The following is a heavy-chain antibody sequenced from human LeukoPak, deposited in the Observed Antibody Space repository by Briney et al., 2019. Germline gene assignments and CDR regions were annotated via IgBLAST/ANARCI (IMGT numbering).Heavy chain of an antibody. CDR2: IHRSGSP. CDR3: AREILGGFNPGAY. V-gene: IGHV4-4*02. J-gene: IGHJ4*02. D-gene: IGHD1-14*01. Sequence: SETLSLTCTVSLDSTTSNFWSWVRQLPGKGLEWIGEIHRSGSPNYNPSLQSRVTISIDRSRNQIALELSSVTAADTAVYYCAREILGGFNPGAYWGQGTLVTVSS. CDR1: LDSTTSNF.